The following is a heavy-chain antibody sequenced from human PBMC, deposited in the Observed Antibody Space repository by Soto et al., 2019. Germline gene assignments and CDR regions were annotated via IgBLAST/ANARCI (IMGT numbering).Heavy chain of an antibody. J-gene: IGHJ4*02. CDR3: VRVVAIPGYPDN. CDR2: IVPIVDTS. D-gene: IGHD5-12*01. V-gene: IGHV1-69*12. CDR1: VGTFSSYA. Sequence: QVQLVQSGAEVRQPASSVKVSCKTSVGTFSSYAISWVRQAPGQGLEWMGGIVPIVDTSAYAQKFQGRVTITAEESTRTVYMELSSLRSDDTAVYYCVRVVAIPGYPDNWGQGTLVTVSS.